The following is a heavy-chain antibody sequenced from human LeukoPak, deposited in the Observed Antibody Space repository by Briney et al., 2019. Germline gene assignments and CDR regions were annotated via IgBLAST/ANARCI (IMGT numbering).Heavy chain of an antibody. CDR3: ARNRSDCSGGSCSFTGFDY. J-gene: IGHJ4*02. CDR1: GGSIISTDSY. Sequence: SETLSLTCAVSGGSIISTDSYWGWIRQSPGKGLEWIGSVYYSGSTHYNPSLKGRLTISVDTSKNEFSLGLRFVTIADTAVYYCARNRSDCSGGSCSFTGFDYWGQGALVSVSS. CDR2: VYYSGST. D-gene: IGHD2-15*01. V-gene: IGHV4-39*01.